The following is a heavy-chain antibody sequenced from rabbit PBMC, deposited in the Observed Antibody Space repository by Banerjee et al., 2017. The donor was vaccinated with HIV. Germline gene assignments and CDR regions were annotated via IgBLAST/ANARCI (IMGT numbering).Heavy chain of an antibody. J-gene: IGHJ4*01. Sequence: QEQLEESGGGLVQPEGSLTVTCTASGLDFSSSYWICWVRQAPGKGLEWIGCIGAGSSGSTQYANWAKGRFTISKTSSTTVTLQMTSLTGADTATYFCARDLAGVIGWNFNLWGPGTLVTVS. CDR2: IGAGSSGST. CDR1: GLDFSSSYW. D-gene: IGHD4-1*01. CDR3: ARDLAGVIGWNFNL. V-gene: IGHV1S45*01.